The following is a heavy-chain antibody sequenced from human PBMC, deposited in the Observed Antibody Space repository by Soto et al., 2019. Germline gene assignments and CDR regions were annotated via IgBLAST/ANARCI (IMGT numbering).Heavy chain of an antibody. CDR3: ARDHGYYDSSCYSDAFDI. Sequence: EVQLVESGGGLVQPGGSLRLSCAASGFTFSSYWMSWVRQAPGKGLEWVANIKQDGSEKYYVDSVKGRFTISRDNAKNSLYLQMNSLRAEDTAVYYCARDHGYYDSSCYSDAFDIWGQGTMVTVSS. V-gene: IGHV3-7*03. CDR2: IKQDGSEK. CDR1: GFTFSSYW. D-gene: IGHD3-22*01. J-gene: IGHJ3*02.